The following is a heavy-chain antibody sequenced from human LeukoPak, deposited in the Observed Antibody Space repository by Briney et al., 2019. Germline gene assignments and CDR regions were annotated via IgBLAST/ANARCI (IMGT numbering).Heavy chain of an antibody. CDR1: GGSISAYY. Sequence: SETLSLTCTVSGGSISAYYWTWIRQPPGKGLEWIGYIYYSGSTNYNPSLKSRVTISVDTSKNQFSLKLSSVTAADTAVYYCATIAGSSPYWGQGTLVTVSS. D-gene: IGHD6-6*01. J-gene: IGHJ4*02. V-gene: IGHV4-59*08. CDR3: ATIAGSSPY. CDR2: IYYSGST.